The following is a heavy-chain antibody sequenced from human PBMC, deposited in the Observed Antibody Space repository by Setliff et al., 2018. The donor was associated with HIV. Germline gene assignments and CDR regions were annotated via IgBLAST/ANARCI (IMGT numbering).Heavy chain of an antibody. CDR3: ACRYYDLWSNYYTGIPY. J-gene: IGHJ4*02. D-gene: IGHD3-3*01. V-gene: IGHV4-59*12. CDR2: IYYSGST. Sequence: SETLSLTCTVSGGSITGYFWSWIRQPPGKGLEWIGYIYYSGSTDYNPSLKSRVTISIDTSKNQFSLKLSSVIAADTAVYYCACRYYDLWSNYYTGIPYWGQGTLVTVSS. CDR1: GGSITGYF.